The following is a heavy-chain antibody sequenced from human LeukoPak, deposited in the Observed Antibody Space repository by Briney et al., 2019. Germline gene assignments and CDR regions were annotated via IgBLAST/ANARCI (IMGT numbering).Heavy chain of an antibody. Sequence: ASVKVSCKASGYTFTSYGISWVRQAPGQGLEWMGWISAYNGNTNYAQKLQGRVTMTTDTSTSTAYMELRSLRSEDTAVYYCARGDYDSSGYYFLTVYFWGQGTLVTVSS. CDR2: ISAYNGNT. J-gene: IGHJ4*02. D-gene: IGHD3-22*01. V-gene: IGHV1-18*01. CDR3: ARGDYDSSGYYFLTVYF. CDR1: GYTFTSYG.